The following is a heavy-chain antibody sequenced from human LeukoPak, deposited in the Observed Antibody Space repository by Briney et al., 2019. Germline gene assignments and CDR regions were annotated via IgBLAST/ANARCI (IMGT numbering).Heavy chain of an antibody. CDR2: ISAYNGNT. CDR1: GYTFTSYG. Sequence: ASVKVSCKASGYTFTSYGISWVRQAPGQGLEWMGWISAYNGNTNYAQKLQGRVTMTTDTSTSTAYMELRSLRSDDTAVYYCARAEGTYYDFWSGYSMTPFDYWGQGTLVTVS. V-gene: IGHV1-18*01. CDR3: ARAEGTYYDFWSGYSMTPFDY. D-gene: IGHD3-3*01. J-gene: IGHJ4*02.